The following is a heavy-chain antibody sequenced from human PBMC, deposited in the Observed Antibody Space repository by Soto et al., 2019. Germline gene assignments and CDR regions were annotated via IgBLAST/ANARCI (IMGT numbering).Heavy chain of an antibody. V-gene: IGHV1-18*01. CDR1: GYTFTRSG. CDR3: ARVFRIAVAGTDWFDP. J-gene: IGHJ5*02. D-gene: IGHD6-19*01. Sequence: ASVKVSCKASGYTFTRSGISWVRQAPGQGLEWMGWISTYNGDTNYAQTFQGRVTMTTDTSTSTAYMELRSLRSDDTAVYYCARVFRIAVAGTDWFDPWGQGTLVTVSS. CDR2: ISTYNGDT.